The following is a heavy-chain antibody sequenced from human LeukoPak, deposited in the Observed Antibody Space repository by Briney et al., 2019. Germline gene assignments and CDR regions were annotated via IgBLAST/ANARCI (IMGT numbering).Heavy chain of an antibody. V-gene: IGHV4-39*01. CDR1: GGSISRSSYY. Sequence: PSETLSLTCTVSGGSISRSSYYWGWIRQPPGKGLEWIGSIYYSGSTYYNPSLKSRVTISVDTSKNQFSLKLSSVTAADTAVYYCASENYCDSSGYYSDAFDIWGQGTMVTVSS. CDR2: IYYSGST. CDR3: ASENYCDSSGYYSDAFDI. D-gene: IGHD3-22*01. J-gene: IGHJ3*02.